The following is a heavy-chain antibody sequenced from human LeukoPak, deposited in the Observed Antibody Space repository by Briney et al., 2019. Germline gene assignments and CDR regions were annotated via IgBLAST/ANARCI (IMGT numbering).Heavy chain of an antibody. V-gene: IGHV4-59*08. CDR3: ARLGAYSSSRYENYYFDY. CDR1: GGSISSYY. D-gene: IGHD6-13*01. Sequence: PSETLSLTCTVSGGSISSYYWSWIRQPPGKGLEWIGFIYFSGSTYYNPSLKSRVTISVDTSTNQFSLKLRSGTAADTAVYYCARLGAYSSSRYENYYFDYWSQGTLVTVSS. J-gene: IGHJ4*02. CDR2: IYFSGST.